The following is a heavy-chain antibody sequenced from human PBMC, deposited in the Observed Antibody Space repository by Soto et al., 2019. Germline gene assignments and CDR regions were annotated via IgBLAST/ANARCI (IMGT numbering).Heavy chain of an antibody. Sequence: ASVKVSCKVSGYTLTELSMHWVRQAPGKGLEWMGGFDPEDGETIYAQKFQGRVTMTEDTSTDTAYMELSSLRSEDTAVYYCATVETQGYYFDYWGQGTLVTVPQ. D-gene: IGHD1-1*01. CDR1: GYTLTELS. CDR3: ATVETQGYYFDY. J-gene: IGHJ4*02. V-gene: IGHV1-24*01. CDR2: FDPEDGET.